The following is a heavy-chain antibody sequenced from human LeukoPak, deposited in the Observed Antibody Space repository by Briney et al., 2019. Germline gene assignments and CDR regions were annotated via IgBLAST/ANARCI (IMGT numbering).Heavy chain of an antibody. J-gene: IGHJ4*02. Sequence: GGSLRLSCAASGFTFSSYAMSWVRQAPGKGLEWVSSISGSGGSTYYPDSVKGRFTISRDNSKNTLYLQMNSLRVDDTAVCNCAKRGVDWGPFDYWGQRIVVSVSS. CDR1: GFTFSSYA. V-gene: IGHV3-23*01. D-gene: IGHD3/OR15-3a*01. CDR2: ISGSGGST. CDR3: AKRGVDWGPFDY.